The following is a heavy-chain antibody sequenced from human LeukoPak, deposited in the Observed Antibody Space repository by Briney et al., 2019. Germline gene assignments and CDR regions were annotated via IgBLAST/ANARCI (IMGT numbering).Heavy chain of an antibody. D-gene: IGHD3-10*01. V-gene: IGHV4-59*01. CDR3: ARSYGSLSYFDY. J-gene: IGHJ4*02. CDR1: GGSISSYY. CDR2: IYYSGST. Sequence: SETLSLTCTVSGGSISSYYWSWFRQPPGKGLEWIGYIYYSGSTNYNPSLKSRVTISVDTSKNQFSLKLSSVTAADTAVYYCARSYGSLSYFDYWGQGTLVTVSS.